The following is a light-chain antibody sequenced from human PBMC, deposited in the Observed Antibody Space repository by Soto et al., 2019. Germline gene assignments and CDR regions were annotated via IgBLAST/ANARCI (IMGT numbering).Light chain of an antibody. CDR1: SSDVGGYNY. CDR3: SSYTSSSFYV. CDR2: EVS. J-gene: IGLJ1*01. V-gene: IGLV2-14*01. Sequence: QSVLTQPASVSGSPGQSITISCTGTSSDVGGYNYVSWYQQHPGKAPKLMIYEVSNRPSGVSNRFSGSKSGNTASLTISGLQAEDGADYYCSSYTSSSFYVFGTGTKVTVL.